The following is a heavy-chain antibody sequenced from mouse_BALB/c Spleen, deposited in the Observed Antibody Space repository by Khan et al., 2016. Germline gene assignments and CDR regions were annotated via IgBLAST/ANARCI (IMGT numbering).Heavy chain of an antibody. Sequence: QVQLQQSGSELMKPGASVKISCKATGYTFSNYWIEWIIQRPGHGLEWIGEIFPGSGSPNYYEKFKGKTTFTADTSSNTAYMHLSSLTSEDSAVSYSARNYRYDNKYYFDYWGQGTTLTVSS. CDR3: ARNYRYDNKYYFDY. J-gene: IGHJ2*01. CDR2: IFPGSGSP. D-gene: IGHD2-14*01. CDR1: GYTFSNYW. V-gene: IGHV1-9*01.